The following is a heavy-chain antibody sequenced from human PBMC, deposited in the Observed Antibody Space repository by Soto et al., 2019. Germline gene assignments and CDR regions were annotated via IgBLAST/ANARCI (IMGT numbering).Heavy chain of an antibody. V-gene: IGHV3-48*01. CDR2: ISSSSSTI. Sequence: EVQLVESGGGLVQPGGSLRLSCAASGFTFSSYSMNWVRQAPGKGLEWVSYISSSSSTIYYAVSVKGRFTISRDNAKNSLYLQMNSLRAEDTAVYYCARGLHYYDSSDYYWGQGTLVTVSS. J-gene: IGHJ4*02. CDR3: ARGLHYYDSSDYY. CDR1: GFTFSSYS. D-gene: IGHD3-22*01.